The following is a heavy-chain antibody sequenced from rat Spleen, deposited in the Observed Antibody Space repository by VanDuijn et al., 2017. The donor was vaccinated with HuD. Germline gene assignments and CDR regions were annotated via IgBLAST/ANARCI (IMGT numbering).Heavy chain of an antibody. CDR3: AKSDGTHYYLPFIY. V-gene: IGHV3-3*01. CDR1: GYSITTSYR. CDR2: INSAGTT. J-gene: IGHJ3*01. D-gene: IGHD1-12*02. Sequence: EVQLQESGPGLVKPSQSLSLTCSVTGYSITTSYRWNWIRKFPGNKLEWMGYINSAGTTVYNPSLKSRISIIRDTSKNQFFLQVNSVTTEDTATYYCAKSDGTHYYLPFIYWGQGTLVTVSS.